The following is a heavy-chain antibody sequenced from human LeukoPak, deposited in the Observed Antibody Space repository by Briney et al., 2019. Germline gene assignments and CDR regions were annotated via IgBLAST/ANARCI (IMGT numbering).Heavy chain of an antibody. CDR3: AKDLRYSGSPRAFDF. CDR1: GFTFSSCA. Sequence: QSGGSLRLSCAASGFTFSSCAMSWVRQAPGKGLEWVSTISGSGSNTFYADSVKGRFTISRDNSKNTLYLQMNSLRAEDTAVYYCAKDLRYSGSPRAFDFWGQGTMVTVSS. J-gene: IGHJ3*01. V-gene: IGHV3-23*01. CDR2: ISGSGSNT. D-gene: IGHD1-26*01.